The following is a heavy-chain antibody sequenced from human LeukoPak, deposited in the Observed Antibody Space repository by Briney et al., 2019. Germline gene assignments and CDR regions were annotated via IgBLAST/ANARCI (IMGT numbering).Heavy chain of an antibody. CDR3: ARGLAGAYRIMDV. D-gene: IGHD6-19*01. J-gene: IGHJ6*02. V-gene: IGHV3-74*01. CDR1: GFTFNTYW. CDR2: TSTDGTTT. Sequence: PGGSLRLSCVASGFTFNTYWIHWVRQGPGKGLVWVSLTSTDGTTTTYADSVNGRFNVSRDNAKNTLYLQMNSLRAEDAAVYYCARGLAGAYRIMDVWGQGTTVTVS.